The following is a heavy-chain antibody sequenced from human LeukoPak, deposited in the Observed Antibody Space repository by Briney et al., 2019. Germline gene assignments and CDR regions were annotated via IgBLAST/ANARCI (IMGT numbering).Heavy chain of an antibody. CDR2: IWYDGSNK. J-gene: IGHJ3*02. CDR1: GFTFSSYG. Sequence: GGSLRLSCAASGFTFSSYGMHWVRQAPGKGLEWVAVIWYDGSNKYYADSVKGRFTISRDNSKNTLYLQMNSLRAEDTAVYYCAKDFRGSYFRYDAFDIWGQGTMVTVSS. V-gene: IGHV3-30*02. CDR3: AKDFRGSYFRYDAFDI. D-gene: IGHD1-26*01.